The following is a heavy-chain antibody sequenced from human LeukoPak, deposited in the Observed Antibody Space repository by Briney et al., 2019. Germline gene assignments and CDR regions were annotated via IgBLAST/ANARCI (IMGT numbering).Heavy chain of an antibody. V-gene: IGHV1-2*02. CDR1: GYTFTGYC. CDR2: INPNSGGT. D-gene: IGHD1-26*01. Sequence: ASVKVSCKASGYTFTGYCMHWVRQAPGQGLEWMGWINPNSGGTNYAQKFQGRVTMTRDTSISTAYMELSRLRSDDTAVYYCALWELPTGGYWGQGTLVTVSS. J-gene: IGHJ4*02. CDR3: ALWELPTGGY.